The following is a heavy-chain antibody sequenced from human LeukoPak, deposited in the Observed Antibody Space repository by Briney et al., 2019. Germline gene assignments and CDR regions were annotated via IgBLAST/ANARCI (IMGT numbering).Heavy chain of an antibody. CDR2: IKRDGSEK. CDR1: GFTFSSYW. Sequence: PGGSLRLSCAASGFTFSSYWMSWVRQAPGKGLEWVANIKRDGSEKYYVDSVKGRFTISRDNAKNSLDLQVNSLRVEDTAVYYCARLGPASSGWPESFDYWGQGTLVTVSS. D-gene: IGHD6-19*01. J-gene: IGHJ4*02. V-gene: IGHV3-7*03. CDR3: ARLGPASSGWPESFDY.